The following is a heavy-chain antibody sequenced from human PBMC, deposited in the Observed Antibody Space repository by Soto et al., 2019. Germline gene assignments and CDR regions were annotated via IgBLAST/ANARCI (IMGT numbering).Heavy chain of an antibody. Sequence: SETLSLTCTVSGGSISSYYWSWIRQPPGKGLEWIGYIYYSGSTNYNPSLKSRVTISVDTSKNQFSLKLSSVTAADTAVYYCARVGAITGTTNWFDPWGQGTLVTV. J-gene: IGHJ5*02. CDR1: GGSISSYY. CDR2: IYYSGST. D-gene: IGHD1-7*01. CDR3: ARVGAITGTTNWFDP. V-gene: IGHV4-59*01.